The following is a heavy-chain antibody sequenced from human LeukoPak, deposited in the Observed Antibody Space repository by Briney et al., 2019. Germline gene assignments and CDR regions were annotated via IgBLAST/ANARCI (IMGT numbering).Heavy chain of an antibody. Sequence: SVKVSCKASGGTFSSYAISWVRQAPGQGLEWMGRIIPIFGTANYAQKFQGRVTITTDESTSTAYMELSSLRSEDTAVYYCARTGIRRDSSSWYGFDYWGQGTLVAVSS. CDR1: GGTFSSYA. J-gene: IGHJ4*02. D-gene: IGHD6-13*01. V-gene: IGHV1-69*05. CDR2: IIPIFGTA. CDR3: ARTGIRRDSSSWYGFDY.